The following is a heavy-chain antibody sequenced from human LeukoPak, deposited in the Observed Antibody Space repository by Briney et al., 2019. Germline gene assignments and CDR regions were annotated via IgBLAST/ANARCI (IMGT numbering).Heavy chain of an antibody. J-gene: IGHJ4*02. CDR2: THTSGDT. V-gene: IGHV4-4*07. CDR1: GGSLNSYY. D-gene: IGHD5-18*01. CDR3: SRENTADGYPYYFDY. Sequence: SETLSLTCTVSGGSLNSYYWSWVRQPAGKGLEWIGRTHTSGDTNYNPSLKSRVTLSVDTSKNQFSLNLSSVTAADAAMYYCSRENTADGYPYYFDYWGQGTLVTVSS.